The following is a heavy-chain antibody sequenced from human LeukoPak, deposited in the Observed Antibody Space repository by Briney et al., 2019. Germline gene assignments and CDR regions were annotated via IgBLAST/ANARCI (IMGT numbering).Heavy chain of an antibody. CDR1: GYTFTSYY. Sequence: ASVKVSCKASGYTFTSYYMHWVRQAPGQGLEWMGIINPSGGSTSHAQKFQGRVTMTRDTSTSTVYMELSSLRSEDTAVYYCARERGYCGGDCYSGMDYWGQGTLVTVSS. CDR3: ARERGYCGGDCYSGMDY. CDR2: INPSGGST. V-gene: IGHV1-46*01. J-gene: IGHJ4*02. D-gene: IGHD2-21*02.